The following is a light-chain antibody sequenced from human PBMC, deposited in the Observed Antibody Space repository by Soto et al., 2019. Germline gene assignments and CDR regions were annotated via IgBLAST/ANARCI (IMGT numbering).Light chain of an antibody. Sequence: EIVLTQSPATLSLSPGERATLSCRASQSVSSYLAWYQQKPGQAPRLLIYDASNRATCIPARFSGSGSGTDFTLTISSLEPEDFAVYYCQQRSTGFGGGTKVEIK. CDR3: QQRSTG. J-gene: IGKJ4*01. V-gene: IGKV3-11*01. CDR1: QSVSSY. CDR2: DAS.